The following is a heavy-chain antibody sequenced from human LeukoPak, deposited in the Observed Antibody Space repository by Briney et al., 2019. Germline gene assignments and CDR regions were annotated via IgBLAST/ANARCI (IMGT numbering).Heavy chain of an antibody. V-gene: IGHV4-39*01. J-gene: IGHJ5*02. CDR3: ARNIAAAGTMWFDP. D-gene: IGHD6-13*01. Sequence: KPSETLSLTCTVSGGSISSSSYYWGWIRQPPGKGLEWIGSIYYSGSTYYNPSLKSRVTISVDTSKNQFSLKLSSVTAADTAVHYCARNIAAAGTMWFDPWGQGTLVTVSS. CDR2: IYYSGST. CDR1: GGSISSSSYY.